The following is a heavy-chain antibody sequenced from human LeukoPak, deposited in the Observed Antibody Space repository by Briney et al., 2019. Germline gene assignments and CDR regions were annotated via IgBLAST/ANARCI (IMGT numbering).Heavy chain of an antibody. Sequence: SCKASGFTFSSYGMHWVRQAPGKGLEWVAFIRYDGSNKYYADSVKGRFTISRDNSKNTLYLQMNSLRAEDTAVYYCAKEPNYYGSGSYGGGNDYWGQGTLVTVSS. CDR2: IRYDGSNK. CDR3: AKEPNYYGSGSYGGGNDY. D-gene: IGHD3-10*01. J-gene: IGHJ4*02. CDR1: GFTFSSYG. V-gene: IGHV3-30*02.